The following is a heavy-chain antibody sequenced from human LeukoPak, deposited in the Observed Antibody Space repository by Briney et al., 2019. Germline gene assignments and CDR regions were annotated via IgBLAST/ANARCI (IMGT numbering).Heavy chain of an antibody. J-gene: IGHJ5*02. CDR3: ARVAVAGPTGWFDP. CDR1: GLTFSNYN. V-gene: IGHV3-21*01. D-gene: IGHD6-13*01. CDR2: ISSTSSYI. Sequence: GGSLRLSCAASGLTFSNYNMNWVRQAPGKGLEWVSSISSTSSYIHYADSVKGRFTISRDNPDNVVYLQMNSLRAEDTAVYYCARVAVAGPTGWFDPWGQGTLVTVSS.